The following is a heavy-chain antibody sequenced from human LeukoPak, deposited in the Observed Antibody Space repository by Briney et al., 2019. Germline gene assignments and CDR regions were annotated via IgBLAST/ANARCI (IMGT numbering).Heavy chain of an antibody. J-gene: IGHJ4*02. CDR1: GGSFSGYY. CDR2: INHSGST. D-gene: IGHD1-26*01. Sequence: SETLSLTCAVYGGSFSGYYWSWIRQPPGKGLEWIGEINHSGSTNYNPSLKSRVTISVDTSKNRFYLKLSSVTAADAAVYYCARHEGGSYPDYFDYWGQGTLVTVSS. CDR3: ARHEGGSYPDYFDY. V-gene: IGHV4-34*01.